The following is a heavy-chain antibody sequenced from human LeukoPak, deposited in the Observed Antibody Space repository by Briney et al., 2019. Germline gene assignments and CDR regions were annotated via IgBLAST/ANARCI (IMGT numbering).Heavy chain of an antibody. CDR1: GFTFSRHSI. D-gene: IGHD6-19*01. Sequence: GSLRLSCAASGFTFSRHSINWVRQPPGKGLEWIGSIYYSGSTYYNPSLKSRVTISVDTSKNQFSLKLSSVTAADTAVYYCARDRIAVAGTGPYAFDIWGQGTMVTVSS. CDR3: ARDRIAVAGTGPYAFDI. V-gene: IGHV4-39*07. CDR2: IYYSGST. J-gene: IGHJ3*02.